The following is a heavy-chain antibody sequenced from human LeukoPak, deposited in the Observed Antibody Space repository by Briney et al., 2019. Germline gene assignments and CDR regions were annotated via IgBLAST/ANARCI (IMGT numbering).Heavy chain of an antibody. Sequence: ASVKVSCKASGYTFTIYYMHWVLQAPGQGLEWMGIINPSGGSTSYAQKFQGRVTMTRDTSTSTVYMELNSLRSEDTAVYYCARDAPSAVAGYDAFDIWGQGTMVTVSS. J-gene: IGHJ3*02. D-gene: IGHD6-19*01. CDR1: GYTFTIYY. V-gene: IGHV1-46*01. CDR3: ARDAPSAVAGYDAFDI. CDR2: INPSGGST.